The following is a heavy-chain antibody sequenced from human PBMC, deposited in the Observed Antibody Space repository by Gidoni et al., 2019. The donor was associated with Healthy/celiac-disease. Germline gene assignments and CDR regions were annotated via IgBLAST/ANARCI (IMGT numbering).Heavy chain of an antibody. CDR2: INSDGSST. V-gene: IGHV3-74*01. Sequence: EVQLVESGGGLVQPGGSLRLSCAASGFTFSSYWMHWVRQAPGKGLVWVSRINSDGSSTSYADSVKGRFTISRDNAKNTLYLQMNSLRAEDTAVYYCARVGSSSWYQLVYYYYGMDVWGQGTTVTVSS. J-gene: IGHJ6*02. D-gene: IGHD6-13*01. CDR3: ARVGSSSWYQLVYYYYGMDV. CDR1: GFTFSSYW.